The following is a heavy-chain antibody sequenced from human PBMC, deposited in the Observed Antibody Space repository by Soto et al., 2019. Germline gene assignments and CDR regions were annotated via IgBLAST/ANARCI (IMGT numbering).Heavy chain of an antibody. CDR2: IIPIFGTA. Sequence: QVQLVQSGAEVKKPGSSVKVSCKASGGTFSSYAISWVRQAPGQGLEWMGGIIPIFGTANYAQKFQGRVTMTADTSASRAYRGGRSLRWEDTAVYWWGRGGEWELRGGGFDYWGQGTLVTVSS. J-gene: IGHJ4*02. CDR3: GRGGEWELRGGGFDY. V-gene: IGHV1-69*06. CDR1: GGTFSSYA. D-gene: IGHD1-26*01.